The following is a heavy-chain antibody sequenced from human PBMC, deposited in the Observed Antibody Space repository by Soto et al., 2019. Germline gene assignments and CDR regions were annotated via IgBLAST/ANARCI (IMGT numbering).Heavy chain of an antibody. V-gene: IGHV4-31*03. J-gene: IGHJ3*02. Sequence: QVQLQESGPGLVKPSQTLSLTCTVSGGSISSGGYYWSWIRQNPGKGLEWIGYIYYSGTTNYNLSLKSRLTISVDTSKNQFSLKLNSMTAADTAVYYCARDESVTDAFDIWGQGTMVTVSS. D-gene: IGHD5-18*01. CDR1: GGSISSGGYY. CDR3: ARDESVTDAFDI. CDR2: IYYSGTT.